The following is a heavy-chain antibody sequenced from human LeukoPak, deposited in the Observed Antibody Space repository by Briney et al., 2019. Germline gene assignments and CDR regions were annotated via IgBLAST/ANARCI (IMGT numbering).Heavy chain of an antibody. Sequence: ASVRVSCTASGGTFSSYAISWVRQAPGQGLEWMGGIIPIFGTANYAQKFQGRVTITADESTSTAYMELSSLRSEDTAVYYCARDRGISMARGVITYFDYWGQGTLVTVSS. D-gene: IGHD3-10*01. CDR3: ARDRGISMARGVITYFDY. V-gene: IGHV1-69*01. J-gene: IGHJ4*02. CDR1: GGTFSSYA. CDR2: IIPIFGTA.